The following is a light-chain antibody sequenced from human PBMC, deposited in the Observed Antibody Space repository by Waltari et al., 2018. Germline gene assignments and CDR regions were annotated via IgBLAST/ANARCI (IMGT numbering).Light chain of an antibody. CDR1: SSDIGSNEY. CDR3: CAYTIRSTLV. Sequence: SALTQPASVSGSPGQSLTISCAGTSSDIGSNEYVSWYQQHPDKAPKLIIHDVFNRPSGISNRFSGSKSANTASLTITGLQAEDEADYYCCAYTIRSTLVFGGGTRVTVL. J-gene: IGLJ3*02. V-gene: IGLV2-14*03. CDR2: DVF.